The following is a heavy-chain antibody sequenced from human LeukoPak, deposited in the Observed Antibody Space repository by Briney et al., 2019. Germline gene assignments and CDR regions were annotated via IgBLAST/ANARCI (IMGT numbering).Heavy chain of an antibody. D-gene: IGHD4-17*01. CDR1: GFTFSSYW. Sequence: PGGSLRLSCVASGFTFSSYWMHWVRQAPGKGLVWVSRINSDGSSTSYADSVKGRFTISRDNAKNTLYLQMNSLRAEDTAVYYCTSTADYGDPDYWGQGTLVTVS. CDR2: INSDGSST. J-gene: IGHJ4*02. V-gene: IGHV3-74*01. CDR3: TSTADYGDPDY.